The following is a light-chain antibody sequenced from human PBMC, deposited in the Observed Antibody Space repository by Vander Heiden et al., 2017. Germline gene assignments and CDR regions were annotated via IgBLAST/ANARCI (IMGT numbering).Light chain of an antibody. CDR1: QSVSNAY. V-gene: IGKV3-20*01. Sequence: EIVLTQSPGTLSLSPGERATISCRASQSVSNAYLAWYSQKPGQAPRLLIDATSARATGIPDRFSGSGSGTDFTLTVSRLEPEDFAVYYCQQYGASPLTFGPGTRVDIK. CDR2: ATS. CDR3: QQYGASPLT. J-gene: IGKJ3*01.